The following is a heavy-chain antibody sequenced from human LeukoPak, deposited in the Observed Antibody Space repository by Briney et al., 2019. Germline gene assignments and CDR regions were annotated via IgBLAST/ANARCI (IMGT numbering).Heavy chain of an antibody. CDR2: VYTSGST. V-gene: IGHV4-4*07. Sequence: SETLSLTCTVSGGSISTYYWSWIRQSAGKGLEWIGRVYTSGSTNYNPSLKSRVTMSVDTSKNQFSLKLRFVTAADTAVYYCARDRPYSQWLDPWGQGTLVIVAS. J-gene: IGHJ5*02. CDR3: ARDRPYSQWLDP. CDR1: GGSISTYY. D-gene: IGHD2-15*01.